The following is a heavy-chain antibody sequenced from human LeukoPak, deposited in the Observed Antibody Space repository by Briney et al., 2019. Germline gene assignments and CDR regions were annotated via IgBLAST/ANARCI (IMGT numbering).Heavy chain of an antibody. D-gene: IGHD6-6*01. J-gene: IGHJ6*02. V-gene: IGHV4-34*09. Sequence: PSETLSLTCAVYGGSFSGYYWSWIRQPPGKGLEWIGEINHSGSTNYNPSLKSRVTISVDTSKNQFSLKLSSVTAADTAVYYYARDLRSSSSSGINYYGMDVWGQGTTVTVSS. CDR3: ARDLRSSSSSGINYYGMDV. CDR2: INHSGST. CDR1: GGSFSGYY.